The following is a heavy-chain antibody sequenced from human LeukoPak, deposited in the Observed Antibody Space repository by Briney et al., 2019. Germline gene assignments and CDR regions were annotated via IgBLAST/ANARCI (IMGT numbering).Heavy chain of an antibody. CDR3: ARGLGYGDSYYFDY. D-gene: IGHD4-17*01. Sequence: ASVKVSCKASGGTFSSYAISWVRQAPGQGLEWMGGIIPIFGTANYAQKFQGRVTITADESTSTAYMELRSLRSDDTAVYYCARGLGYGDSYYFDYWGQGTLVTVSS. CDR1: GGTFSSYA. CDR2: IIPIFGTA. J-gene: IGHJ4*02. V-gene: IGHV1-69*13.